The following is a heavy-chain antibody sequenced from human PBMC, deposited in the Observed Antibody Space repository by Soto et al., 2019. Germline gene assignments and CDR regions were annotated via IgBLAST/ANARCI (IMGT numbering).Heavy chain of an antibody. V-gene: IGHV4-34*01. Sequence: QVQLQQWGAGLLKPSETLSLTCAVYGGSFSGYYWTWIRQPPGTGLEWIGETNHSGSTNYNPSLKSRVTISVDTSENQFSLKLTSVTAAETAVYYCARDKITGLFDYWGQGTLVTVSS. J-gene: IGHJ4*02. D-gene: IGHD2-8*02. CDR2: TNHSGST. CDR3: ARDKITGLFDY. CDR1: GGSFSGYY.